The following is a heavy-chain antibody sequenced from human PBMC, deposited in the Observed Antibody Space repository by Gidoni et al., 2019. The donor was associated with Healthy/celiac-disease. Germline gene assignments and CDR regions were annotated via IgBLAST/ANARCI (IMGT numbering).Heavy chain of an antibody. J-gene: IGHJ6*02. V-gene: IGHV3-30*18. Sequence: HWVRQAPGKGLEWVAVISYDGSNKYYADSVKGRFTISRDNSKNTLYLQMNSLRAEDTAVYYCAKDSRSYSSGWPHDLCDYGMDVWGQGTTVTVSS. CDR2: ISYDGSNK. D-gene: IGHD6-19*01. CDR3: AKDSRSYSSGWPHDLCDYGMDV.